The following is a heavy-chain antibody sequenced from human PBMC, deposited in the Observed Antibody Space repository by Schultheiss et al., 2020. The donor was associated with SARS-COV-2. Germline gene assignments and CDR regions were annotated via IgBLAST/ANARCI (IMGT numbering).Heavy chain of an antibody. D-gene: IGHD2-15*01. CDR1: GGSVSSGSYY. V-gene: IGHV4-61*01. J-gene: IGHJ5*02. CDR2: IFYSGST. Sequence: SETLSLTCTVSGGSVSSGSYYWSWIRQPPGKGLEWIGYIFYSGSTNYNPSLKSRVTISVDTSKNQFSLKLSSVTAADTAVYYCARGDCSGGSCYSGWFDPWGQGTLVTVSS. CDR3: ARGDCSGGSCYSGWFDP.